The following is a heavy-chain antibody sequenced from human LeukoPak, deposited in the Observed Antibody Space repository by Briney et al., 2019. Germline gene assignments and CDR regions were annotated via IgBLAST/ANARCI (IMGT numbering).Heavy chain of an antibody. D-gene: IGHD3-22*01. V-gene: IGHV3-30*03. Sequence: GGSLRLSCAVSGLTFSSYGMHWVRQAPGKGLEWVAVISYDGSNKFYADSVKGRFTISRDNSKNTLYLQMNSLRDEDTAVYYCARVLHDGSGYYYLSEWGQGTLVTVSS. CDR2: ISYDGSNK. CDR3: ARVLHDGSGYYYLSE. CDR1: GLTFSSYG. J-gene: IGHJ4*02.